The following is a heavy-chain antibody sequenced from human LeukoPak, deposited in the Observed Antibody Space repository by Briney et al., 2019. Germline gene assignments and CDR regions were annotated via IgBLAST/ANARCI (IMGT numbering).Heavy chain of an antibody. J-gene: IGHJ6*02. CDR2: ISYDGSNK. V-gene: IGHV3-30-3*01. CDR3: ARAGCSGGSCGAADYYYYGMDV. D-gene: IGHD2-15*01. Sequence: PGRSLRLSCAASGFTFSSYAMHWVRQAPGKGLEWVAVISYDGSNKYYADSVKGRFTISRDNSKNTLYLQMDSLRAEDTAVYYCARAGCSGGSCGAADYYYYGMDVWGQGTTVTVSS. CDR1: GFTFSSYA.